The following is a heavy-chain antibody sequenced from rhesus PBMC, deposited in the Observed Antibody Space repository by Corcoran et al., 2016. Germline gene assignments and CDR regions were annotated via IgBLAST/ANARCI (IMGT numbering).Heavy chain of an antibody. D-gene: IGHD2-27*01. CDR2: IYGNSAIT. Sequence: QVQLQQWGEGLVKPSETLSLTCAVYGGSISGYYYWSWIRQPPGKGLEWIGYIYGNSAITNDNPSPKNRVTISKYTSKNQFSRKLSSVTAADSAVYYCARDGGYLLFDYWGQGVLVTVSS. CDR3: ARDGGYLLFDY. J-gene: IGHJ4*01. CDR1: GGSISGYYY. V-gene: IGHV4-73*01.